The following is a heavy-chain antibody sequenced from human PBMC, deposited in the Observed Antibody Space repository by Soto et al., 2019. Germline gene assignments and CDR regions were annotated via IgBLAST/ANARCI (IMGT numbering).Heavy chain of an antibody. J-gene: IGHJ6*02. Sequence: QVQLQESGPGLVKPSGTLSLSCGVSGGSISSGNWWSWVRQPPGKGLEWIGEIYHSGSTNYNPSLKRRVTMSVDKSTNHFFLNLSSVTAADTAVYYCARAFMDVWGQGTTVTVSS. CDR2: IYHSGST. V-gene: IGHV4-4*02. CDR3: ARAFMDV. CDR1: GGSISSGNW.